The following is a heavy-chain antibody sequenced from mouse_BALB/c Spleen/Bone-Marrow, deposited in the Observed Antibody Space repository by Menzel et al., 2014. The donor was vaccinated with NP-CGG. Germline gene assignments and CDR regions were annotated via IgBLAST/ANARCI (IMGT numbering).Heavy chain of an antibody. V-gene: IGHV1-4*02. D-gene: IGHD1-2*01. CDR2: IVPRSGYT. Sequence: VQLQQSASELARPGASVRLSCRASGYTFTGYTMQWVKQRPGQGLEWIGYIVPRSGYTDYNQKFKDKTTLTADKSSNTAYMHLSRLTSEDSAVYYFAREDITTAYFDYWGQGTTLTVSS. J-gene: IGHJ2*01. CDR3: AREDITTAYFDY. CDR1: GYTFTGYT.